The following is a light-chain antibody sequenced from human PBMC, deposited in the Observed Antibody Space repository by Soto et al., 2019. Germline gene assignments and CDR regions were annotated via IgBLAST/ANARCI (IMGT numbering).Light chain of an antibody. V-gene: IGLV2-23*02. J-gene: IGLJ1*01. Sequence: QSALTQPASVSGPPGQSITISCTGTSSDVGSYNLVSWYQQHPGKAPKLMIYEVSKRPSGVSNRFSGSKSGNTASLTISGLQAEDEADYYCSSYASGSTFYVFGTGTKLTVL. CDR2: EVS. CDR1: SSDVGSYNL. CDR3: SSYASGSTFYV.